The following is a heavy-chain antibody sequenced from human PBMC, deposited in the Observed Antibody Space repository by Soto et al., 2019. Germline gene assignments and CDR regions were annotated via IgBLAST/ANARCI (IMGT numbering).Heavy chain of an antibody. Sequence: SETLSLTCSVSGVSIRNYYCSWIRQPPGKGLEWIENMYYSRSTNYNPSLESRVTISVDTSKNQCSLNLNSVTAADTAVYYCARQPGKYCSGTSCYDPFDYWGQGILVTVSS. J-gene: IGHJ4*02. D-gene: IGHD2-2*01. CDR1: GVSIRNYY. V-gene: IGHV4-59*01. CDR2: MYYSRST. CDR3: ARQPGKYCSGTSCYDPFDY.